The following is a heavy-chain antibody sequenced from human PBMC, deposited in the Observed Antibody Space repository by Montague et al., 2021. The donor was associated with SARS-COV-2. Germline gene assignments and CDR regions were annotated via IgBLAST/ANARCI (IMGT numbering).Heavy chain of an antibody. V-gene: IGHV4-39*01. CDR3: ARFPTAYYYDSKAAAAAPDAFDI. CDR1: GGSISSSGYY. Sequence: SETLSLTCTVSGGSISSSGYYWGWIRQPPGKGLEWIGSIYYSGSTYYNPSLKSRVTISVDTSKNQFSLKLSSVTAADTAVYYCARFPTAYYYDSKAAAAAPDAFDIWGHGTMVTVSS. J-gene: IGHJ3*02. CDR2: IYYSGST. D-gene: IGHD3-22*01.